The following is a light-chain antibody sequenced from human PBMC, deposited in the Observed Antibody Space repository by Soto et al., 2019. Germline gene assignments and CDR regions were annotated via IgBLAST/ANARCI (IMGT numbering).Light chain of an antibody. CDR1: SSDVGAYNY. V-gene: IGLV2-8*01. CDR3: SSYSGSTALV. J-gene: IGLJ2*01. Sequence: QSALTQPPSASGSPGQSVTISCTGTSSDVGAYNYVSWYQQHPGKVPRLMIYGVTERPSGDPDRFSASKSGNTASLTVSLFQAEDEADYYCSSYSGSTALVFGGRTKLTVL. CDR2: GVT.